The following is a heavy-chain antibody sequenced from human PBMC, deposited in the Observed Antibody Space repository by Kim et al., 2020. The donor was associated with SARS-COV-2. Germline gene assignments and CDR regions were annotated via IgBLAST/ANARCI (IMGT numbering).Heavy chain of an antibody. Sequence: YNPSLKSRVTISVDTSKNQFSLKLSSVTAADTAVYYCARGVYYDSSFFDYWGQGTLVTVSS. D-gene: IGHD3-22*01. V-gene: IGHV4-31*02. J-gene: IGHJ4*02. CDR3: ARGVYYDSSFFDY.